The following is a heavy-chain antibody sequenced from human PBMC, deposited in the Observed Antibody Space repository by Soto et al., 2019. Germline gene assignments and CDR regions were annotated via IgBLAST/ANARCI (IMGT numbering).Heavy chain of an antibody. CDR3: ARSEGSGGTRLKANPPGDY. J-gene: IGHJ4*02. CDR1: GYTFTSYA. Sequence: GASVKVSCKASGYTFTSYAMHWVRQVPGQRLEWMGWINAGNGNTKYSQKFQGRVTITRDTSASTAYMELSSLRSEDTAVYYCARSEGSGGTRLKANPPGDYWGQGTLVTVSS. CDR2: INAGNGNT. D-gene: IGHD2-15*01. V-gene: IGHV1-3*01.